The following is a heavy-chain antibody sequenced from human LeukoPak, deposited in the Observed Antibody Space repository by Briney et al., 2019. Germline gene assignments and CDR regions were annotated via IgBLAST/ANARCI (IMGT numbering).Heavy chain of an antibody. CDR3: ARGGVVVPADEPFDY. J-gene: IGHJ4*02. Sequence: GASVKVSCKASGGTFSSYAISWVRQAPGQGLEWMGGIIPIFGTANYAQKFQGRVTITADESTSTAYMELSSLRSEDTAVYYCARGGVVVPADEPFDYWGQGTLVTVSS. CDR1: GGTFSSYA. D-gene: IGHD2-2*01. V-gene: IGHV1-69*13. CDR2: IIPIFGTA.